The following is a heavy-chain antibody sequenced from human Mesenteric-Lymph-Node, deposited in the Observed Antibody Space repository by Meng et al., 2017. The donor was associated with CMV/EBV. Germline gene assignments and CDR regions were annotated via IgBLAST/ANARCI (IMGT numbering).Heavy chain of an antibody. CDR2: IWYDETNK. D-gene: IGHD1-7*01. Sequence: AASGFTFSGYGLHWVRQAPGKGLEWVAVIWYDETNKYYADSVKGRFTISRDNSKNTLYLQMNSLRAEDTAVYYCAKAIKWNYSPFDYWGQGTLVTVSS. CDR3: AKAIKWNYSPFDY. V-gene: IGHV3-33*06. J-gene: IGHJ4*02. CDR1: GFTFSGYG.